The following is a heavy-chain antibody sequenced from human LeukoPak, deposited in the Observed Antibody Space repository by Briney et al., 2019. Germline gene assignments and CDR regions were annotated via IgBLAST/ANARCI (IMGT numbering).Heavy chain of an antibody. D-gene: IGHD6-6*01. CDR2: IKQDGSEK. J-gene: IGHJ4*02. CDR1: GFTFSSYA. Sequence: GGSLRLSCAASGFTFSSYAMSWVRQAPGKGLEWVANIKQDGSEKYYVDSVKGRFTISRDNAKNSLYLQMNGLRAEDTAVYYCARAISSIAARYFDYWGQGTLVTVSS. V-gene: IGHV3-7*04. CDR3: ARAISSIAARYFDY.